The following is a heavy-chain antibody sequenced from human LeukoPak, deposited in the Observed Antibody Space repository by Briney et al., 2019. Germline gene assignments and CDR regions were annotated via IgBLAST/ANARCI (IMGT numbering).Heavy chain of an antibody. Sequence: SETLSLTCTVSGGSISSYYWSWIRQPPGKGLEWIGYIYYSGSTNYNPSLKSRATISVDTSKNQFSLKLSSVTAADTAVYYCARGAGWLIDYWGQGILVTVSS. CDR2: IYYSGST. V-gene: IGHV4-59*01. J-gene: IGHJ4*02. CDR1: GGSISSYY. CDR3: ARGAGWLIDY. D-gene: IGHD3-16*01.